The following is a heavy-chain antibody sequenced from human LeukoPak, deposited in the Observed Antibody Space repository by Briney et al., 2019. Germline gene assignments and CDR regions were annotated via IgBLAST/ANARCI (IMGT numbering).Heavy chain of an antibody. V-gene: IGHV3-33*06. D-gene: IGHD3-9*01. CDR3: AKTVVSAGWNYFDY. CDR2: IWYDGSNK. Sequence: GGSLRLSCAASGFTFSSYGMHWVRQAPGKGLEWVAVIWYDGSNKYYADSVKGRFTISRDNSKNTLYLQMSSLRGEDTAVYYCAKTVVSAGWNYFDYWGQGTLVTVSS. J-gene: IGHJ4*02. CDR1: GFTFSSYG.